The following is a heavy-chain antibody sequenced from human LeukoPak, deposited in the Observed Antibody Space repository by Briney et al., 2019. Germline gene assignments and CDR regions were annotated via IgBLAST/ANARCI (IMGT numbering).Heavy chain of an antibody. CDR1: GGTFSSHA. V-gene: IGHV1-69*05. CDR3: ARDRYCSSTSCYYYYYMDV. Sequence: SVKVSCKASGGTFSSHAISWVRQAPGQGLEWMGGIIPIFGTANYAQKFQGRVTITTDESTSTAYMELSSLRSEDTAVYYCARDRYCSSTSCYYYYYMDVWGKGTTVTVSS. J-gene: IGHJ6*03. D-gene: IGHD2-2*01. CDR2: IIPIFGTA.